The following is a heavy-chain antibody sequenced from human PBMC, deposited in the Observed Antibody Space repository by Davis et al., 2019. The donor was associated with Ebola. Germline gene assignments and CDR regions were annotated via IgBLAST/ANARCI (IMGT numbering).Heavy chain of an antibody. CDR2: ISGSGGST. CDR3: AKDLSTFYANYDFWSGYYTSYFDY. J-gene: IGHJ4*02. Sequence: ETLSLTCAVYGGSFSGYYWSWVRQAPGKGLERVSAISGSGGSTYYADSVKGRFTISRDNSKNTLYLQMNSLRAEDTAVYYCAKDLSTFYANYDFWSGYYTSYFDYWGQGTLVTVSS. CDR1: GGSFSGYY. V-gene: IGHV3-23*01. D-gene: IGHD3-3*01.